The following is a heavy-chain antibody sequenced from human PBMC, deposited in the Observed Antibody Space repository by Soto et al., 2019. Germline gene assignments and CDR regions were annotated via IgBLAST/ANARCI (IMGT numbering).Heavy chain of an antibody. D-gene: IGHD5-12*01. J-gene: IGHJ6*02. CDR1: GFTFSSYA. V-gene: IGHV3-23*01. CDR2: ISGSGGST. CDR3: AKDRIVATILNYYYGMDV. Sequence: GGSLRLSCAASGFTFSSYAMSWVRQAPGKGPEWVSAISGSGGSTYYADSVKGRFTISRDNSKNTLYLQMNSLRAEDTVVYYCAKDRIVATILNYYYGMDVWGQGTTVTVSS.